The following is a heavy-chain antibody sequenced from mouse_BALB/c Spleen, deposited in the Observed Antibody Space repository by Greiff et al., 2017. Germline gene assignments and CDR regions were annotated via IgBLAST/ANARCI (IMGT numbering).Heavy chain of an antibody. Sequence: EVKVVESGGGLVQPGGSRKLSCAASGFTFSSFGMHWVRQAPEKGLEWVAYISSGSSTIYYADTVKGRFTISRDNPKNTLFLQMTSLRSEDTAMYYCARAVRYAMDYWGQGTSVTVSS. CDR3: ARAVRYAMDY. D-gene: IGHD2-14*01. CDR2: ISSGSSTI. CDR1: GFTFSSFG. J-gene: IGHJ4*01. V-gene: IGHV5-17*02.